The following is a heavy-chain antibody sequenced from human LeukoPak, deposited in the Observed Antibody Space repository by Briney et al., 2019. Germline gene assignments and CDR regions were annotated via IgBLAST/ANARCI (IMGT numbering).Heavy chain of an antibody. D-gene: IGHD3-16*02. CDR1: GYTFTSYG. Sequence: APVKVSCTASGYTFTSYGISWVRQAPGQGLEWMGSISPYTGNTKYAERLQGRVIMTTDTSTRTAYMELRSLKSDDTAAFYCARDQYDHVWGSYRPYFDYWGQGTLVSVSS. J-gene: IGHJ4*02. V-gene: IGHV1-18*04. CDR3: ARDQYDHVWGSYRPYFDY. CDR2: ISPYTGNT.